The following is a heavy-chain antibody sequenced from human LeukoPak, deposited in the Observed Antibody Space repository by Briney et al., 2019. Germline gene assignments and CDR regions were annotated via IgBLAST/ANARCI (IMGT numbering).Heavy chain of an antibody. V-gene: IGHV3-20*04. D-gene: IGHD3-3*01. J-gene: IGHJ4*01. CDR2: INWDGGSI. CDR1: GFTFEGYG. Sequence: PGGSLRLSCAASGFTFEGYGMSWVRQAPGKGLEWASGINWDGGSIGYADSVKGRFTISRDNAKKSVYLQMNSLRADDTALYYCARGYYTFDYWGHGTLVTVSS. CDR3: ARGYYTFDY.